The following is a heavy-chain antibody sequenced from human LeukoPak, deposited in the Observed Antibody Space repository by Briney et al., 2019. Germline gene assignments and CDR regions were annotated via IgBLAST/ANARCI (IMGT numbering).Heavy chain of an antibody. CDR2: ISGSGGST. CDR1: GFTFSSYA. D-gene: IGHD2-8*01. V-gene: IGHV3-23*01. CDR3: AKDSAIYCTNGVCHHFDY. J-gene: IGHJ4*02. Sequence: PGGSLRLSCAASGFTFSSYAMSWVRQAPGKGLEWVSAISGSGGSTYYADSVKGRFTISRDNSKNTLYLQMNSLRAEDTAVYYCAKDSAIYCTNGVCHHFDYWGQGTLVTVSS.